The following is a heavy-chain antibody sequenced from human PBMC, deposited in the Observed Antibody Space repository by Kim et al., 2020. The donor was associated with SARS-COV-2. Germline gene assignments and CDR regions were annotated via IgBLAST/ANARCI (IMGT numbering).Heavy chain of an antibody. Sequence: SETLSLTCTVSGGSISSSSYYWGWIRQPPGKGLEWIGSIYYSGSTYYNPSLKSRVTISVDTSKNQFSLKLSSVTAADTAVYYCASPTAMASPYWYFDLWGRGTLVTVSS. CDR2: IYYSGST. V-gene: IGHV4-39*01. J-gene: IGHJ2*01. D-gene: IGHD5-18*01. CDR1: GGSISSSSYY. CDR3: ASPTAMASPYWYFDL.